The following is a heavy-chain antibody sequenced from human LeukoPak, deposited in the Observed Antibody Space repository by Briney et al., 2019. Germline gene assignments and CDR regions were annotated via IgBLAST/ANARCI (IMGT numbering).Heavy chain of an antibody. Sequence: SVTLSLTCTVSGGSLNRATHYWAWIRQPPGKGLQWIGTIYYSVSIYYNPSLKSRLTMSVDTSRNQFSLKLTSVTAADTAVFYCARLNWGRHWYFDLWGRGTLVTV. J-gene: IGHJ2*01. V-gene: IGHV4-39*01. D-gene: IGHD7-27*01. CDR3: ARLNWGRHWYFDL. CDR2: IYYSVSI. CDR1: GGSLNRATHY.